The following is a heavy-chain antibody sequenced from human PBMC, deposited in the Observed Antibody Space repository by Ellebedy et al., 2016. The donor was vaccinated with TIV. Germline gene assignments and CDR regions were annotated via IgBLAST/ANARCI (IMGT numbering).Heavy chain of an antibody. Sequence: AASAKVSCKASGNTLTTSYMHWMRQAPGQGLDWMGIINPSGDITTYAQKFQGRVTMTRETSTSTVNMELNSLRSEDTAVYYCAQEGKGGYYPYWGQGTLVSVSS. D-gene: IGHD1-26*01. CDR1: GNTLTTSY. J-gene: IGHJ4*02. CDR2: INPSGDIT. CDR3: AQEGKGGYYPY. V-gene: IGHV1-46*01.